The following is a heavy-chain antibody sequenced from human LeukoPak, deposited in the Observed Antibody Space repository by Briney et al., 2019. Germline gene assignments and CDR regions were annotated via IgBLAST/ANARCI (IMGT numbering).Heavy chain of an antibody. CDR1: GGTFSSYA. CDR2: IIPIFGTA. Sequence: GASVKVSCKASGGTFSSYAISWVRQAPGQGLEWMGGIIPIFGTANYSQKFQGRVTITADKYTSTAYMELSSLRSEDTAVYYCAGVGMGYYDSSGYYLLDVWGKGTTVTVSS. J-gene: IGHJ6*04. CDR3: AGVGMGYYDSSGYYLLDV. D-gene: IGHD3-22*01. V-gene: IGHV1-69*06.